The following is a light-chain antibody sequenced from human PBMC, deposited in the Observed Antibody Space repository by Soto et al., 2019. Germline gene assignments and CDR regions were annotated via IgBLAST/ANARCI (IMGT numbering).Light chain of an antibody. CDR2: GTS. V-gene: IGKV3-20*01. CDR3: QQYGSSRWT. CDR1: QTVGSAY. J-gene: IGKJ1*01. Sequence: EIALTQSPGTLSLSPGERATLSCRASQTVGSAYLAWYQHKPGQAPRLLIYGTSSRATGIPDRISGSGSGTDFTLTISRLEPEDFAVYYCQQYGSSRWTFGQGTKVEAK.